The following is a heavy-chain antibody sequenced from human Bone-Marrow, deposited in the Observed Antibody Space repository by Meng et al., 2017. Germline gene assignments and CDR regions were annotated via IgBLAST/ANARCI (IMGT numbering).Heavy chain of an antibody. Sequence: SETLSPTCTVSGAYISSGGYYWSWIRQHPGKGREWIGYIYYSGGTYYNPSLKSLVTISVNTSKNQFSLKLSSVTAADTAVYSYARGGTYYDFWSGFYPVAFDIWGQGTMVTVSS. D-gene: IGHD3-3*01. J-gene: IGHJ3*02. CDR2: IYYSGGT. V-gene: IGHV4-31*01. CDR3: ARGGTYYDFWSGFYPVAFDI. CDR1: GAYISSGGYY.